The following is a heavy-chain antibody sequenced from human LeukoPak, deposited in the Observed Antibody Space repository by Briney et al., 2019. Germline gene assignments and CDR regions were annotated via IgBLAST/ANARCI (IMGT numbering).Heavy chain of an antibody. CDR3: ARDLAAAGRDDY. CDR1: GYTFTSYG. Sequence: ASVKVSCKASGYTFTSYGISWVRQAPGQGLEWMGWISAYNGNTNYAQKLQGRVTMTTDTSTSTAYMELRSLRSDDTAVYYCARDLAAAGRDDYWGQGALVTVSS. D-gene: IGHD6-13*01. V-gene: IGHV1-18*01. J-gene: IGHJ4*02. CDR2: ISAYNGNT.